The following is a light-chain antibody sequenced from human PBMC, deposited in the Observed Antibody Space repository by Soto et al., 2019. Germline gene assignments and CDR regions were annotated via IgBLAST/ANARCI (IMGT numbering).Light chain of an antibody. CDR2: EVI. CDR3: SSYTSISTYV. J-gene: IGLJ1*01. Sequence: QSVLTQPASVSGSPGQSITISCTGTSSDVGGYNYVSWYQQHPGKAPKLMIFEVINRPSGVSDRFSASKSGNTASLTISGLLAEDEADYYCSSYTSISTYVFGTGTKLTVL. CDR1: SSDVGGYNY. V-gene: IGLV2-14*01.